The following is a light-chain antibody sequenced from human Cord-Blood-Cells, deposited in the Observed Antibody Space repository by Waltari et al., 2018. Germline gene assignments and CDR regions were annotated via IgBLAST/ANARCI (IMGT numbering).Light chain of an antibody. V-gene: IGLV2-23*01. Sequence: QSALTQPASVSGSPGQSITISCTGTSSDVGSYNLVSWSQQHPGKAPKLMIYEGSKRPSGVSNRFSGSKSGNTASLTISGLQAEDEADYYCCSYAGSSTDVVFGGGTKLTVL. CDR1: SSDVGSYNL. CDR2: EGS. CDR3: CSYAGSSTDVV. J-gene: IGLJ2*01.